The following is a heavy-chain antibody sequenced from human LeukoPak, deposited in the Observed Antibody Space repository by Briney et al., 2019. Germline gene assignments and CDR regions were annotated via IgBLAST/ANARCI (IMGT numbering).Heavy chain of an antibody. CDR1: GGSISSYY. V-gene: IGHV4-4*07. Sequence: SETLSLTCTVSGGSISSYYWSWIRQPAGKGLEWIGRIYTSGSTNYNPSLKSRVTMSVDTSKNQFSLKLTSVTAADTAVYYCARDGASRSKYFQHWGQGTLVSVSS. J-gene: IGHJ1*01. CDR3: ARDGASRSKYFQH. CDR2: IYTSGST. D-gene: IGHD2-2*01.